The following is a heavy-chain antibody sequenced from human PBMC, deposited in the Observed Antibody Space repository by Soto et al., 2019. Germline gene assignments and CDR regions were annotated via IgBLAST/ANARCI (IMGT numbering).Heavy chain of an antibody. V-gene: IGHV4-30-2*01. Sequence: QLQLQESGSGLVKPSQTLSLTCAVSGGSISSGGYSWSWIRQPPGKGLEWIGYIYHSGSTYYNPSLKSRVTISVDRSKNQFSLKLCYVTAADTAVYYCAREVPAAPNWFDPWGQGTLFTVSS. CDR1: GGSISSGGYS. CDR2: IYHSGST. CDR3: AREVPAAPNWFDP. D-gene: IGHD2-2*01. J-gene: IGHJ5*02.